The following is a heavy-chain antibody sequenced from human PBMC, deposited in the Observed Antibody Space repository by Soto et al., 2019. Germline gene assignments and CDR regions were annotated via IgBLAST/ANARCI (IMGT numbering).Heavy chain of an antibody. V-gene: IGHV4-34*01. Sequence: QVQLQQWGAGLLKPSETLSLTCAVYGGSFSGYYWSWIRQPPGKGLEWIGEINHSGSTNYNPSLKSRVTISVDPSKNQFSLKLSSVTAADTAVYYCACCSSTSCYHYYYMDVWGKGTTVTVSS. J-gene: IGHJ6*03. CDR1: GGSFSGYY. CDR2: INHSGST. D-gene: IGHD2-2*01. CDR3: ACCSSTSCYHYYYMDV.